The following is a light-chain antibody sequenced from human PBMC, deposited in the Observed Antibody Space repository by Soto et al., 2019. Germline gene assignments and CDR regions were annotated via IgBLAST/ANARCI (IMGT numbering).Light chain of an antibody. CDR1: QSVSSSY. CDR3: QYYGSSPFT. CDR2: GAS. V-gene: IGKV3-20*01. J-gene: IGKJ3*01. Sequence: DIVLTQSPGTLSLSPGERATLSCRASQSVSSSYLAWYQQKLGQAPRLLIYGASSRATGIPDRFSGSGSGTDFTLTISRLEPEDFAVYYCQYYGSSPFTFGPGT.